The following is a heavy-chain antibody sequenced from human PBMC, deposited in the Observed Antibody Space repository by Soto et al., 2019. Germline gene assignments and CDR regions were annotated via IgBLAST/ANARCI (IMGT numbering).Heavy chain of an antibody. D-gene: IGHD7-27*01. CDR3: AKDHTGADAFDI. J-gene: IGHJ3*02. Sequence: LSLTCAVSGGSITHDNWWNWARQPPGKGLEWIGEISHSGTTNYNPSLKSRVTISVDMSKNQFSLRLTSVTTADTAVYYCAKDHTGADAFDIWGQGIMVT. CDR1: GGSITHDNW. CDR2: ISHSGTT. V-gene: IGHV4-4*02.